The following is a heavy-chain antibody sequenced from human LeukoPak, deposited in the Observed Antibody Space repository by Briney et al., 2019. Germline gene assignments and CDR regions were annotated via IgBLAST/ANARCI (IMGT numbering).Heavy chain of an antibody. CDR2: ISYDGSNK. D-gene: IGHD6-13*01. V-gene: IGHV3-30-3*01. Sequence: GGSLRLSCAASGFTFSSYAMHWVRQAPGKGLGWVAVISYDGSNKYYADSVKGRFTISRDNSKNTLYLQMNSLRAEDTAVYYCARESSSWRYYYYGMDVWGQGTTVTVSS. CDR3: ARESSSWRYYYYGMDV. J-gene: IGHJ6*02. CDR1: GFTFSSYA.